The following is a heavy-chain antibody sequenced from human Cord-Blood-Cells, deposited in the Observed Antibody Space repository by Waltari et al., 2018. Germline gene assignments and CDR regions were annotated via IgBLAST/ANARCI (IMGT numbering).Heavy chain of an antibody. Sequence: QVQLVQSGAEVKKPGSSVKVSCKASGGTFRSYAISWVRQAPGQGLEWMGGIIPIFGTANYAKKFQGRVTITADESTSTAYMELSSLRSEDTAVYYCARVADGYNYFDYWGQGTLVTVSS. CDR1: GGTFRSYA. J-gene: IGHJ4*02. D-gene: IGHD5-12*01. CDR2: IIPIFGTA. V-gene: IGHV1-69*01. CDR3: ARVADGYNYFDY.